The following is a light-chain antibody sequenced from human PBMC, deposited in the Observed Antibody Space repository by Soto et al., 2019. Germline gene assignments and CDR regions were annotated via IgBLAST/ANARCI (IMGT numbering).Light chain of an antibody. Sequence: QSALTQPPSVSGAPGQRGTISCTGNSSNLGAGYDVHWYQQLPGAAPKLVIFGNRNRPSGVPERFSGSKSGTSASLAITGLQTEDEADYYCQAYDYSLTASVFGGGTKVTVL. CDR2: GNR. CDR1: SSNLGAGYD. CDR3: QAYDYSLTASV. J-gene: IGLJ3*02. V-gene: IGLV1-40*01.